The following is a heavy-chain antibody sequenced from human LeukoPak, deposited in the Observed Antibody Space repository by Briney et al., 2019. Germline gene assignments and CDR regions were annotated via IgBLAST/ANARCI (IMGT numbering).Heavy chain of an antibody. V-gene: IGHV3-48*04. CDR1: GFTFSNYN. CDR3: ARILLRSESYYNPSDY. D-gene: IGHD3-10*01. CDR2: ISSSSSTI. Sequence: GGSLRLSCAASGFTFSNYNMNWVRQAPGKGLEWVSYISSSSSTIYYADSVKGRFTISRDNAKNSLYLQMNSLRAEDTAVYFCARILLRSESYYNPSDYWGQGTLVTVSS. J-gene: IGHJ4*02.